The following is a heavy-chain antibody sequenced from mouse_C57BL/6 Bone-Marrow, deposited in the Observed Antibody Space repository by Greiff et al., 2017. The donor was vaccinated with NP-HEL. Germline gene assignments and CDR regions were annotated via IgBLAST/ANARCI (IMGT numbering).Heavy chain of an antibody. CDR2: ISNGGGST. J-gene: IGHJ1*03. CDR3: ARSDGSHGYFDV. CDR1: GFTFSDYY. Sequence: EVHLVESGGGLVQPGGSLKLSCAASGFTFSDYYMYWVRQTPEKRLEWVAYISNGGGSTYYPDTVKGRFTISRDNAKNTLYLQMSRLKSEDTAMYYCARSDGSHGYFDVWGTGTTVTVSS. D-gene: IGHD2-3*01. V-gene: IGHV5-12*01.